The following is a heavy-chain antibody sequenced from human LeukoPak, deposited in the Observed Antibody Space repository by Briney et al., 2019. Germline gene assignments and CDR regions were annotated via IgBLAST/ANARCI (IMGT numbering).Heavy chain of an antibody. CDR3: ARHVKGSTHGFDP. CDR1: GGSISGYY. Sequence: SGTLSLTCTVSGGSISGYYWSWIRQPPGKRLEWIGYIYYSGSTNHNPSLKSRVTISVDTSKNQFSLKLSSVTAADTGVYYCARHVKGSTHGFDPWGQGTLVTVSS. CDR2: IYYSGST. J-gene: IGHJ5*02. D-gene: IGHD2/OR15-2a*01. V-gene: IGHV4-59*08.